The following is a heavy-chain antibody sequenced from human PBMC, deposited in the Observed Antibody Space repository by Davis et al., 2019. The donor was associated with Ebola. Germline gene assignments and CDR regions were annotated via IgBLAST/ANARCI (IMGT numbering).Heavy chain of an antibody. Sequence: SLNISCAASGFTFSSSAMHWVRQAPGKRLEWVAVISYDGSNKYYANSVKGRFTISRDNSRNTLYLQMNGLRVEDTAMYYCAKDTANIWFDVWGQGTMVTVSS. CDR1: GFTFSSSA. V-gene: IGHV3-30-3*01. J-gene: IGHJ3*01. CDR3: AKDTANIWFDV. CDR2: ISYDGSNK. D-gene: IGHD2-21*02.